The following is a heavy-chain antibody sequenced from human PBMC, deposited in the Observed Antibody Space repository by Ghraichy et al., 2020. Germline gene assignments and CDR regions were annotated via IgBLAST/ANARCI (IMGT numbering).Heavy chain of an antibody. CDR3: TNGRVRGVIITTYYHYMDV. CDR1: GGSLTNYY. CDR2: INHSGST. D-gene: IGHD3-10*01. J-gene: IGHJ6*03. Sequence: SETLSLTCAVYGGSLTNYYWSWIRQSPGKGLEWIGEINHSGSTNYNRSLKSRVTISADTSKNQFSLKLNSVTAADTAIYYCTNGRVRGVIITTYYHYMDVWGKGTTVTVSS. V-gene: IGHV4-34*01.